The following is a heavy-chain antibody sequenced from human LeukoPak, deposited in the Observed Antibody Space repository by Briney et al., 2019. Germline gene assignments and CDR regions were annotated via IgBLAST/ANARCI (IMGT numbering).Heavy chain of an antibody. J-gene: IGHJ4*02. V-gene: IGHV4-39*01. CDR2: IYYSGST. CDR3: ARGLRITMIVVVITTSYYFDY. CDR1: GGSISSSSYY. Sequence: SETLPLTCTVSGGSISSSSYYWGWIRQPPGKGLEWIGSIYYSGSTYYNPSLKSRVTISVDMSKNQFSLKLSSVTAADTAVYYCARGLRITMIVVVITTSYYFDYWGQGTLVTVSS. D-gene: IGHD3-22*01.